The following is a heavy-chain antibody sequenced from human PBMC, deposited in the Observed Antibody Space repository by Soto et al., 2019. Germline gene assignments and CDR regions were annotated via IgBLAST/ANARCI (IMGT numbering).Heavy chain of an antibody. J-gene: IGHJ4*02. Sequence: PSETLSLTCVVYGGSFNNFYWTWIRQPPGKGLEWIGEVSHTGNTNYNPSLKSRVTISVDTSKNQFSLKLSSVTAADTAVYYCARLEGAYYFDYWGQGTLVTVS. D-gene: IGHD3-16*01. CDR1: GGSFNNFY. V-gene: IGHV4-34*01. CDR2: VSHTGNT. CDR3: ARLEGAYYFDY.